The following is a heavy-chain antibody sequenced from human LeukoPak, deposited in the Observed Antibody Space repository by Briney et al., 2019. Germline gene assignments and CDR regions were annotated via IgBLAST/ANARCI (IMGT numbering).Heavy chain of an antibody. CDR2: IKQDGSEK. V-gene: IGHV3-7*04. CDR1: GFTFSSYW. Sequence: TGGSLRLSCAASGFTFSSYWMSWVRQAPGKGLEWVANIKQDGSEKYYVDSVKGRFTISRDNAKNSLYLQMNSLRAEDTAVYYCARGSKSYGDYTRSRIHYFDYWGQGTLVTVSS. J-gene: IGHJ4*02. CDR3: ARGSKSYGDYTRSRIHYFDY. D-gene: IGHD4-17*01.